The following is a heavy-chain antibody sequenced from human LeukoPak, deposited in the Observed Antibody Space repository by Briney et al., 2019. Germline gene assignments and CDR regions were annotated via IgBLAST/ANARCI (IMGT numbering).Heavy chain of an antibody. CDR2: INTYNGNT. V-gene: IGHV1-18*01. CDR3: ATNYYDSSGYYSIDY. J-gene: IGHJ4*02. Sequence: ASVKVSCKASGYTFTRYGISWVRQAPGQGLEWMGWINTYNGNTDYAQKLQGRVNMTTDTSTSTAYMELRSLRSDDTALYYCATNYYDSSGYYSIDYWGQGTLVTVSS. D-gene: IGHD3-22*01. CDR1: GYTFTRYG.